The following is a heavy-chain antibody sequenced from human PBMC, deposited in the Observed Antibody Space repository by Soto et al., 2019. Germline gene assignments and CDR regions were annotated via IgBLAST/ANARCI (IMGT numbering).Heavy chain of an antibody. J-gene: IGHJ4*02. Sequence: QVQLVQSGAEVKKPGASVKVSCKASGYDFSSYGISWVRQAPGQGLEWMGWISASNGNRDYAQQFQGRVTMTADTSRTTAYMELRSLRSDDTAVYYGVRAPQRNDYWGQGALVNVSS. CDR2: ISASNGNR. CDR3: VRAPQRNDY. CDR1: GYDFSSYG. D-gene: IGHD2-2*01. V-gene: IGHV1-18*04.